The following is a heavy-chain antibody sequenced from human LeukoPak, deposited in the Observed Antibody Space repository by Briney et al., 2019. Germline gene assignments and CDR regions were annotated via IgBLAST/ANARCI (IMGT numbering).Heavy chain of an antibody. V-gene: IGHV3-15*01. J-gene: IGHJ6*02. CDR2: IKSKTGGGTT. Sequence: GGSLRLSCAASGFTFGNAWMSWVRQAPGKGLEWVGRIKSKTGGGTTDYAAPAKGRFTISRDDSKNTLYLQMNSLKTEDTAVYYCTTDQLVYYYDEVPYYYYGMDVWAKGPRSPSP. CDR1: GFTFGNAW. D-gene: IGHD3-22*01. CDR3: TTDQLVYYYDEVPYYYYGMDV.